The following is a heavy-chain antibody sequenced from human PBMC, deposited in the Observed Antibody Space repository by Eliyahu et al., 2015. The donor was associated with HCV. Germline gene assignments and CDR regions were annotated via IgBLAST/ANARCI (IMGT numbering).Heavy chain of an antibody. Sequence: QITLKESGPTLVKPTQTLTLTCTFSGFSLXTSGVGVSWIRQPPGKALEWLALIYWNDDKRYSPSLKSRLTITKDTSKNQVVLTMTNVDPVDTATYYCAHSLPESYEPGYFDYWGQGTLVTVSS. CDR2: IYWNDDK. D-gene: IGHD1-26*01. CDR3: AHSLPESYEPGYFDY. CDR1: GFSLXTSGVG. V-gene: IGHV2-5*01. J-gene: IGHJ4*02.